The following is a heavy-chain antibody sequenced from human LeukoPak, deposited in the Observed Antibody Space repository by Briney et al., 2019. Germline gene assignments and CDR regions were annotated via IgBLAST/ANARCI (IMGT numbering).Heavy chain of an antibody. CDR3: ARDYEHSGFDYLPEY. CDR2: IKQDGSEK. CDR1: GFTFSSYW. D-gene: IGHD5-12*01. J-gene: IGHJ4*02. Sequence: GGSLRLSCAASGFTFSSYWMSWVRQAPGKGLEWVANIKQDGSEKYYVDSVAGRFTISRDNAKNSVYLQMNGLRIEDTAVYYCARDYEHSGFDYLPEYWGQGTLVTVST. V-gene: IGHV3-7*01.